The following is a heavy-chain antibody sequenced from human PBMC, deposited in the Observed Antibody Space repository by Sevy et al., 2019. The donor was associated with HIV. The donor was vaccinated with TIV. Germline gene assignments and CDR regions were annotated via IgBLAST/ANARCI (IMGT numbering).Heavy chain of an antibody. CDR2: FSSSGGNT. Sequence: GVSLRLSCAASGFTFSSYAMSWVRQAPGKGLEWVSVFSSSGGNTYYADSVKGRFTISRDNSKNTLYLQMNSLRAEDTAVYYCAKDRRYGDIGLFDYWGQGTLVTVSS. D-gene: IGHD4-17*01. CDR3: AKDRRYGDIGLFDY. V-gene: IGHV3-23*01. J-gene: IGHJ4*02. CDR1: GFTFSSYA.